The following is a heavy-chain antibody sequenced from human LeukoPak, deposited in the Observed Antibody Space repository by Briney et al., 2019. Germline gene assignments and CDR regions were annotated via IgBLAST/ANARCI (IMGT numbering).Heavy chain of an antibody. CDR3: AKHTSITYAHFDY. D-gene: IGHD2-2*01. CDR1: GGSMSGAY. J-gene: IGHJ4*02. CDR2: VFFTGNT. Sequence: SGPTLVKPSETLSLTCTVSGGSMSGAYWSWIRQPPGKGLEWIGYVFFTGNTKYNPSLGSRLTISVDTSRGQFSLKLNSMTAADTAVYYCAKHTSITYAHFDYWGQGTLVTVSS. V-gene: IGHV4-59*08.